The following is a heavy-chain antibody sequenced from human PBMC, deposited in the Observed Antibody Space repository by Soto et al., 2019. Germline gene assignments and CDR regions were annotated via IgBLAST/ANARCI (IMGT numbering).Heavy chain of an antibody. J-gene: IGHJ3*02. V-gene: IGHV4-4*07. CDR3: ARGENYYDSSGLDAFDI. CDR1: GGSISSYY. D-gene: IGHD3-22*01. CDR2: IYTSGST. Sequence: ETLSLTCTVSGGSISSYYWSWIRQPAGKGLEWIGRIYTSGSTNYNPSLKSRVTMSVDTSKNQFSLKLSSVTAADTAVYYCARGENYYDSSGLDAFDIWGQGTMVTVSS.